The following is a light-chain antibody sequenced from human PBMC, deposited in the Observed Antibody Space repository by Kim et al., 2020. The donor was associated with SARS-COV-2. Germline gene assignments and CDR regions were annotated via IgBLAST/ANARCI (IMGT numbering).Light chain of an antibody. V-gene: IGKV3-11*01. CDR3: QQRFEWPPIT. CDR1: QRIRTS. Sequence: PGERATLSCRASQRIRTSVAWFQQKSGQPPRLLIYEASYRATGIPARFAGSGSGTDFTLTISSLEPEDFAIYYCQQRFEWPPITFGPGTRLE. CDR2: EAS. J-gene: IGKJ5*01.